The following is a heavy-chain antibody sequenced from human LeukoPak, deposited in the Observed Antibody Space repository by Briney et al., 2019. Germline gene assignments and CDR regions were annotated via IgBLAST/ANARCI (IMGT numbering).Heavy chain of an antibody. D-gene: IGHD3-3*01. J-gene: IGHJ6*02. Sequence: EGSLRLSCAASGFTFSSYDMHWVRQVTGKGLEWVSAIGIAGDRYYLGSVKGRFTISRENAKNSVYLQMNSLRAGDTAVYYCARVEGSYSYYGMDVWGQGTTVTVSS. CDR3: ARVEGSYSYYGMDV. CDR2: IGIAGDR. V-gene: IGHV3-13*01. CDR1: GFTFSSYD.